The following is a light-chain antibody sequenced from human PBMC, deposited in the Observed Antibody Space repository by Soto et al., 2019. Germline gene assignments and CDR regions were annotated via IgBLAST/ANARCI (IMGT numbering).Light chain of an antibody. J-gene: IGKJ1*01. Sequence: EVLMTQFPDTVSVTAGETVTLSCGASQSVRTNLAWYQQRPGQAPSLLIHYASTRASDIPARFSGSGSGTNFTLAISSLQSEDFAVYYCQQYAYWPETLGQGTKAAI. CDR1: QSVRTN. CDR3: QQYAYWPET. V-gene: IGKV3D-15*01. CDR2: YAS.